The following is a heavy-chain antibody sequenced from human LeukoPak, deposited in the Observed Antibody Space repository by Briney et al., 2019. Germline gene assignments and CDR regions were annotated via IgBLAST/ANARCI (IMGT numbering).Heavy chain of an antibody. V-gene: IGHV1-46*01. CDR1: GYTFTSYY. CDR2: INPSGGST. CDR3: ARGHCSGGSCYSLEYFQH. J-gene: IGHJ1*01. Sequence: ASVKVPCKASGYTFTSYYMHWVRQAPGQGLEWMGIINPSGGSTSYAQKFQGRVTMTRDTSTSTVYMELSSLRSEDTAVYYCARGHCSGGSCYSLEYFQHWGQGTLVTVSS. D-gene: IGHD2-15*01.